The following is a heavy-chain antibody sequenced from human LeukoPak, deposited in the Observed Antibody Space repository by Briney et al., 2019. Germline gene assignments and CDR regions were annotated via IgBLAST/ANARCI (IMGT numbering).Heavy chain of an antibody. CDR3: ARDPGLLYSYGFGAFDI. CDR1: GYSFTSYG. Sequence: ASVKVSCKTSGYSFTSYGISWVRLAPGQGLEWIGWISTYNGNTKYAQKLQGRVSMTTDTSTSTAYMELRSLRSDDTAVYYCARDPGLLYSYGFGAFDIWGQGTMVTVSS. D-gene: IGHD5-18*01. CDR2: ISTYNGNT. J-gene: IGHJ3*02. V-gene: IGHV1-18*01.